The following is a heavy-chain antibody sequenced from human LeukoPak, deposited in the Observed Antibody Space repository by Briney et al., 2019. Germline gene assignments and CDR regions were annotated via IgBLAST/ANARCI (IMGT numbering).Heavy chain of an antibody. J-gene: IGHJ4*02. Sequence: GGSLRLSCAASGFTFSSYGMHWVRQAPGKGLEWVAVISYDGSNKYYADSVKGRFTISRDNSKNTLYLQVNSLRAEDTAVYYCAKGQLRYCSGGSCYAPDDYWGQGTLVTVSS. CDR2: ISYDGSNK. V-gene: IGHV3-30*18. D-gene: IGHD2-15*01. CDR1: GFTFSSYG. CDR3: AKGQLRYCSGGSCYAPDDY.